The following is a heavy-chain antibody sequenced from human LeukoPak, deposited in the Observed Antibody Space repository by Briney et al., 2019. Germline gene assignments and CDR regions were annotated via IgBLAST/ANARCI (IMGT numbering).Heavy chain of an antibody. J-gene: IGHJ4*02. D-gene: IGHD2-2*01. CDR3: VGRYCSSASCPYYFDY. V-gene: IGHV3-64D*06. CDR1: GFTFSDYA. CDR2: IGSNGGST. Sequence: GGSLRLSCSAPGFTFSDYAMHWVRQAPGKGLEYVSAIGSNGGSTYYADSVKGRFTISRDNSKNTLFLRMSSLRPEDTAVYYCVGRYCSSASCPYYFDYWGQGTLVTVSS.